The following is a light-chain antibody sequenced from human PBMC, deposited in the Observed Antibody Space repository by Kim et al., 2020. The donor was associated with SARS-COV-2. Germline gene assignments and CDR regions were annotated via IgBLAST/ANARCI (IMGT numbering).Light chain of an antibody. Sequence: SVSPGQTASITCSGDKLGDKYACWYQQKPGQSPVLVIYQDSKRPSGIPERFSGSNSGNTATLTICGTQAMDEADYCCQAWDSSTVVFGGGTQLTVL. V-gene: IGLV3-1*01. CDR2: QDS. CDR3: QAWDSSTVV. CDR1: KLGDKY. J-gene: IGLJ2*01.